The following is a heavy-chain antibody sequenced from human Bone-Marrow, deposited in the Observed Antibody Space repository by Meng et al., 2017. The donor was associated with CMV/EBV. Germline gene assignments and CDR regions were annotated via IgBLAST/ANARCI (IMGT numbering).Heavy chain of an antibody. CDR1: GFTFSSYE. CDR3: ARDEVSFGYSSSPSLDY. V-gene: IGHV3-48*03. CDR2: ISSSSSTI. D-gene: IGHD6-6*01. Sequence: GGSLRLSCTASGFTFSSYEMNWVRRAPGKGLEWVSYISSSSSTIYYADSVKGRFTISRDNAKNSLYLQMNSLRAEDTAVYYCARDEVSFGYSSSPSLDYWGQGTLVTVSS. J-gene: IGHJ4*02.